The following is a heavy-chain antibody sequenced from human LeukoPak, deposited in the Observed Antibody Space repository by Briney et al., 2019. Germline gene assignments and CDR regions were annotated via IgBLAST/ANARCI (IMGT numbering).Heavy chain of an antibody. D-gene: IGHD6-19*01. CDR2: IHTSGST. J-gene: IGHJ4*02. CDR3: ARDQGSGWYDY. V-gene: IGHV4-4*07. Sequence: PSETLSLTCAVYGGSFSGYYWSWIRQPAGKGLEWIGRIHTSGSTNYSPSLKSRLTMSVDMSKNQFSLKLNSVTAADTAVYYCARDQGSGWYDYWGQGTLVTVSS. CDR1: GGSFSGYY.